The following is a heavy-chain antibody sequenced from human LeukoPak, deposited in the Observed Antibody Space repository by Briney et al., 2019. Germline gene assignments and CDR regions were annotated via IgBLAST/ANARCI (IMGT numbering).Heavy chain of an antibody. J-gene: IGHJ4*02. V-gene: IGHV1-69*13. CDR1: GGTFSSYA. CDR2: IIPIFGTA. CDR3: QIPAADKSEDY. Sequence: VASVKVSCKASGGTFSSYAISWVRQAPGQGLEWMGGIIPIFGTANYAQKFQGRVTITGDESTSTAYMELSSLRSEDTAVYYCQIPAADKSEDYWGQGTLVTVSS. D-gene: IGHD2-2*01.